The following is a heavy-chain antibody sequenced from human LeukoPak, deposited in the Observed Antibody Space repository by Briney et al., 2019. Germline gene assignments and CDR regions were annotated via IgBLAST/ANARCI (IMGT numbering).Heavy chain of an antibody. J-gene: IGHJ4*02. CDR3: ARIRTTTMIVPDEQYFSH. D-gene: IGHD3-22*01. CDR2: LYYSGST. CDR1: GSAMSSNSEY. Sequence: AEPVSLPCAVSGSAMSSNSEYLAGVGEAPGKGLEWLGTLYYSGSTDYNPSLKSRVTISLDTSKKQISLRLRSAPAADTAVYYSARIRTTTMIVPDEQYFSHWGQGTPVALSS. V-gene: IGHV4-39*07.